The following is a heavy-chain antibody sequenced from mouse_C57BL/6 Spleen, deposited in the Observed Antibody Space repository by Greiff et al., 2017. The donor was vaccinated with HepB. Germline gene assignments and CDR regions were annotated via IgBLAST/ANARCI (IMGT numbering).Heavy chain of an antibody. Sequence: DVKLVESGGGLVKPGGSLKLSCAASGFTFSSYAMSWVRQTPEKRLEWVATISDGGSYTYYPDNVKGRFTISRDNAKNNLYLQMSHLKSEDTAMYYCARREFYYDYETWFAYWGQGTLVTVSA. CDR3: ARREFYYDYETWFAY. CDR1: GFTFSSYA. J-gene: IGHJ3*01. CDR2: ISDGGSYT. V-gene: IGHV5-4*03. D-gene: IGHD2-4*01.